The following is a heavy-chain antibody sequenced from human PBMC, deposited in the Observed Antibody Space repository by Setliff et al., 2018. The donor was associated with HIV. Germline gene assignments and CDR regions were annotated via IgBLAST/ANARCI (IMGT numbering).Heavy chain of an antibody. D-gene: IGHD3-3*01. CDR2: TWSDGNKR. CDR3: ASARIPTGGVSTSFDY. CDR1: GFTFSYYG. J-gene: IGHJ4*02. Sequence: GGSLRLSCAASGFTFSYYGMHWVRQAPGKGLEWVAVTWSDGNKRYYADSVKGRFTISRDNSKNTVYLQMDSLRAEDTAVYYCASARIPTGGVSTSFDYWGQGTLVTVSS. V-gene: IGHV3-33*01.